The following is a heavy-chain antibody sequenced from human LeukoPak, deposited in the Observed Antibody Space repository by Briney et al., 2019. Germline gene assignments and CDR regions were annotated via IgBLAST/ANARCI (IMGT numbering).Heavy chain of an antibody. V-gene: IGHV3-30-3*01. J-gene: IGHJ4*02. D-gene: IGHD3-10*01. CDR2: ISYDGSNK. CDR3: ARDPGGSGSYLLDY. Sequence: SCKASGFTFSSYAMHWVRQAPGKGLEWVSVISYDGSNKYYADSVKGRFTISRDNSKNTLYLQMNGLRAEDTAVYYCARDPGGSGSYLLDYWGQGTLVTVSS. CDR1: GFTFSSYA.